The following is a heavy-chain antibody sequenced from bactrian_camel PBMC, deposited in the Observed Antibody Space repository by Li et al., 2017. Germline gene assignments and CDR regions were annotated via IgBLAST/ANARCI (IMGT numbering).Heavy chain of an antibody. V-gene: IGHV3S54*01. CDR3: AASERSGICALAEWAFTY. CDR1: GNTYSRKL. D-gene: IGHD2*01. J-gene: IGHJ4*01. Sequence: QVQLVESGGGSVQAGGSLRLSCAASGNTYSRKLMGWFRQVPGKEREAVARIYTGGSSAEYADSVKGRFTIFIDHVMGTLDLQMNSLEPEDTGTYYCAASERSGICALAEWAFTYWGQGTQVTVS. CDR2: IYTGGSSA.